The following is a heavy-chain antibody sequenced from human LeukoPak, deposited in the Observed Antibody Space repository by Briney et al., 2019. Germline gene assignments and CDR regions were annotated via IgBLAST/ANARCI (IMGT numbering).Heavy chain of an antibody. D-gene: IGHD2-21*02. CDR1: GFSFTTYW. V-gene: IGHV3-74*01. CDR3: ARGGGDHAFDV. Sequence: GGSLRLSCAASGFSFTTYWMHWVRRGPGKGLVWVSRINSDGSDTIYADSVKGRFTISRDNAKNTVYLQVDSLRAEDTAVYYCARGGGDHAFDVWGQGTMVTVSS. J-gene: IGHJ3*01. CDR2: INSDGSDT.